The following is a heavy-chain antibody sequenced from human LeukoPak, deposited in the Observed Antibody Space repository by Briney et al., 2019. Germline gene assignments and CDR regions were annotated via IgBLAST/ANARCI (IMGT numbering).Heavy chain of an antibody. V-gene: IGHV1-69*13. Sequence: SVKVSCKASGGTFNTSPLSWLRQAPGQGPEWMGGIIPFFGTANYAQKFQDRVTITADASSSTAYMERSSLRSEDTAVYYCARGRDYYGSGSRWVDYWGQGTLVTVSS. CDR1: GGTFNTSP. D-gene: IGHD3-10*01. CDR3: ARGRDYYGSGSRWVDY. J-gene: IGHJ4*02. CDR2: IIPFFGTA.